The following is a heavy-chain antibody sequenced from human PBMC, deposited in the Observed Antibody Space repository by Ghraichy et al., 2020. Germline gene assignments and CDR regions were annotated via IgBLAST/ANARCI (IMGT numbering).Heavy chain of an antibody. CDR2: IDPNDDYT. V-gene: IGHV5-10-1*01. CDR1: GYSFSSYW. Sequence: GESLNISCEGSGYSFSSYWITWVRQMPGEGLEWMGRIDPNDDYTHYSPSFRGHVTISADKSISTAYLEWSSLKASDTAIYYCARHRGYHVSGSYYNQFYGMDVWGQWTTVTVSS. D-gene: IGHD3-10*01. J-gene: IGHJ6*02. CDR3: ARHRGYHVSGSYYNQFYGMDV.